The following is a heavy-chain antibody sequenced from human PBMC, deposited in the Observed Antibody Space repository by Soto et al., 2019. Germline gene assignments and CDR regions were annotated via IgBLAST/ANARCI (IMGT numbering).Heavy chain of an antibody. J-gene: IGHJ4*02. CDR3: AKVSRYCSSTSCFGDY. CDR1: GFTFSSYA. Sequence: PGGSLKLSCAASGFTFSSYAMSWVRQAPGKGQEWVSPISGSGGSTYYADSVKGRFTISRDNSKNTLYLQMNSLRAEDTAVYYCAKVSRYCSSTSCFGDYWGQGTLVTISS. D-gene: IGHD2-2*01. V-gene: IGHV3-23*01. CDR2: ISGSGGST.